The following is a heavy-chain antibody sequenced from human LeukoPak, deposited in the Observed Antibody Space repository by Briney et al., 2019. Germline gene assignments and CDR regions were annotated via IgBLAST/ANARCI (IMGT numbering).Heavy chain of an antibody. CDR3: AREGNYNMDV. Sequence: GGSLRLSCAASGFTFSSHWMTWVRQAPGKGLEWVANIKQDGSVKYYVDSVKGRFTISRDNAKNSLYLQMNSLRVEETAVYYCAREGNYNMDVWGKGTTVTVSS. V-gene: IGHV3-7*01. CDR1: GFTFSSHW. J-gene: IGHJ6*03. CDR2: IKQDGSVK.